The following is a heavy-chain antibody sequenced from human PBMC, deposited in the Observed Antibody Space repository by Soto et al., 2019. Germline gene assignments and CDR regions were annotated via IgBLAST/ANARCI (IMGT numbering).Heavy chain of an antibody. D-gene: IGHD3-10*01. V-gene: IGHV3-74*01. J-gene: IGHJ4*02. CDR3: AIGPLVRGLPAADY. CDR1: GFTFSSHW. Sequence: EVQLVESGGALVQPGGSLRLSCAASGFTFSSHWMHWVRQAPGKGLVWLSRINGDGTTTHYADSVKGRFTISRDNVKNTVFLQMNSLRAEDTAVYYCAIGPLVRGLPAADYWGQGTLVTVSS. CDR2: INGDGTTT.